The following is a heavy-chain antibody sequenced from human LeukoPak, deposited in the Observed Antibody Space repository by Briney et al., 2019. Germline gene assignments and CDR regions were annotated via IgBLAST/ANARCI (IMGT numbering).Heavy chain of an antibody. Sequence: PSETLSLTCAVSGGSISSGGYSWSWIRQPPGKGLEWIGYIYHSGSTNYNPSLKSRVTISVDTSKNQFSLKLSSVTAADTAVYYCASGYSSGWSYAFDIWGQGTMLTVSS. J-gene: IGHJ3*02. CDR1: GGSISSGGYS. D-gene: IGHD6-19*01. V-gene: IGHV4-30-2*02. CDR2: IYHSGST. CDR3: ASGYSSGWSYAFDI.